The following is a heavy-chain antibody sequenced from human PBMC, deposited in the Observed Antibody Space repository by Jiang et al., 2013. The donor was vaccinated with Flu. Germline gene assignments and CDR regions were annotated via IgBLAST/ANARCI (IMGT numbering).Heavy chain of an antibody. V-gene: IGHV4-39*07. D-gene: IGHD6-13*01. J-gene: IGHJ4*02. CDR1: GGSVSSVTYY. Sequence: GLVKPSETLSLTCSVSGGSVSSVTYYWGWIRQPPGKGLDWIGTFYYSGKTYYNPSLRSRVTISVDTSKNQFSLKLSSVTAADTAVYYCARDLTGRIAALGYDYWGQGTLVTVSS. CDR3: ARDLTGRIAALGYDY. CDR2: FYYSGKT.